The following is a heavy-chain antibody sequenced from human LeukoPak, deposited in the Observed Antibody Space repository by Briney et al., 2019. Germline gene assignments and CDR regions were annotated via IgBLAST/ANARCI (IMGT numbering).Heavy chain of an antibody. CDR2: IYYSGST. J-gene: IGHJ4*02. V-gene: IGHV4-59*08. Sequence: PSETLSLTCTVSGGSISSYYWSWIRQPPGKGLERIGYIYYSGSTNYNPSLKSRVTISVDTSKNQFCLKLSSVTAADTAVYYCARHMGRVAGSGIDYWGQGTLVTVSS. CDR3: ARHMGRVAGSGIDY. D-gene: IGHD6-19*01. CDR1: GGSISSYY.